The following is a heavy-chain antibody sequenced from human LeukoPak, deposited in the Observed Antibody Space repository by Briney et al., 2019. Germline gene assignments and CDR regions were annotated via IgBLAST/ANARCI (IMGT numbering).Heavy chain of an antibody. D-gene: IGHD3-10*01. CDR3: AKDSEFLDAFDI. V-gene: IGHV3-7*01. Sequence: GGSLRLSCAASGFTFSSYYMTWVRLPPGKGLEWVANIKQDGSEKYYVDSVKGRFTISRDNAKNTLYLQMNSLRAEDTAVYYCAKDSEFLDAFDIWGQGTMVTVSS. CDR1: GFTFSSYY. J-gene: IGHJ3*02. CDR2: IKQDGSEK.